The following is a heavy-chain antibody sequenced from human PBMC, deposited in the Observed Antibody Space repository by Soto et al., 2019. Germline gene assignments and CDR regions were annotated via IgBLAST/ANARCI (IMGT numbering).Heavy chain of an antibody. CDR2: MNPNSGNT. D-gene: IGHD6-19*01. Sequence: ASVKVSCKASGYTFTSYDINWVRQATGQGLEWMGWMNPNSGNTGYAQKFQGRVTMTRNTYISTAYMELSSLRSEDTAVYYCARFGSDSSGWYNWFDPWGQGTLVTVPQ. V-gene: IGHV1-8*01. CDR1: GYTFTSYD. CDR3: ARFGSDSSGWYNWFDP. J-gene: IGHJ5*02.